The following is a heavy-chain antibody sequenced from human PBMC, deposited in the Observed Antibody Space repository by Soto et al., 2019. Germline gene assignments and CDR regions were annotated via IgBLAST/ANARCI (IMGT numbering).Heavy chain of an antibody. CDR1: GYTFTSYG. Sequence: ASVNVSCKASGYTFTSYGISWVRQAPGQGLEWMGWISAYNGNTNYAQKLQGRVTITADESTSTAYMELSSLRSEDTAVYYCARHVDTAMVYFDYWGQGTLVTVSS. D-gene: IGHD5-18*01. V-gene: IGHV1-18*01. CDR3: ARHVDTAMVYFDY. CDR2: ISAYNGNT. J-gene: IGHJ4*02.